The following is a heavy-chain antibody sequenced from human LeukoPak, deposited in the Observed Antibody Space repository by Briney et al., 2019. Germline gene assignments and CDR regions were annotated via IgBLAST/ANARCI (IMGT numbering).Heavy chain of an antibody. CDR3: AKDRRYGGHDSYDS. J-gene: IGHJ4*02. V-gene: IGHV3-23*01. Sequence: PGGSLRLSCAASGFTFASYGMSWVRQAPGKGLEWVSSISGSGGTTYYPDSVKGRFTISRDNSKNTLYLQMNSLRAEDTAVYYCAKDRRYGGHDSYDSWGQGTLVTVSS. D-gene: IGHD5-12*01. CDR1: GFTFASYG. CDR2: ISGSGGTT.